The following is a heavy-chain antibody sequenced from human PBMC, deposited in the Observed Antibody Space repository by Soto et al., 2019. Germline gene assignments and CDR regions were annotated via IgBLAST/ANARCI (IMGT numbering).Heavy chain of an antibody. J-gene: IGHJ4*02. CDR1: GFTFSSYW. V-gene: IGHV3-7*01. Sequence: EVQLVESGGGLVQPGASLRLSCAASGFTFSSYWMSWVRQAPGKGLEWVANIKQDGSEKYYVDSVKGRFTISSDNAKNSLYLQMHSLRAEDTAVYYCARAALTIFGVVIGGGYFDYWGQGPLVTVSS. D-gene: IGHD3-3*01. CDR2: IKQDGSEK. CDR3: ARAALTIFGVVIGGGYFDY.